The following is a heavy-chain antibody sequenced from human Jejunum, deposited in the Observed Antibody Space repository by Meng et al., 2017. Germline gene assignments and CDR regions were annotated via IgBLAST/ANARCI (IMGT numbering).Heavy chain of an antibody. CDR1: GFTFSTYA. Sequence: GESLKISCAASGFTFSTYATRWVRQASGKGLESVSAISGDGSSTYYADSVKGRFTISRDNSKNTLYLQMGSLRTEDTAVYYCAREDKGDYDYWGQGTLVTVSS. V-gene: IGHV3-64*02. J-gene: IGHJ4*02. CDR2: ISGDGSST. CDR3: AREDKGDYDY. D-gene: IGHD2-21*01.